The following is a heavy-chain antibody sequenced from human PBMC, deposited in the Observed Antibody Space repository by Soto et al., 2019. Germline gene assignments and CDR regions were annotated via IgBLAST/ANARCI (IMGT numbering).Heavy chain of an antibody. CDR2: ISSSGSTI. CDR3: ARHVGAGMDV. J-gene: IGHJ6*02. Sequence: GPLRLAGAASVFTFSDYYMSWTRQAPGKGLEWVSYISSSGSTIYYADSVKGRFTISRDNAKNSLYLQMNSLRAEDTAVYYCARHVGAGMDVWGQGTTVTVSS. CDR1: VFTFSDYY. D-gene: IGHD3-16*01. V-gene: IGHV3-11*01.